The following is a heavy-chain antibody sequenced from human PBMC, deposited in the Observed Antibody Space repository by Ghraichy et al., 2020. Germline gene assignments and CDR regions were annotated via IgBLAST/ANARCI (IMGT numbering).Heavy chain of an antibody. J-gene: IGHJ4*02. CDR3: AHSQFFEVAVFSESFFVS. D-gene: IGHD3-3*01. CDR1: GFSLNTHGVG. V-gene: IGHV2-5*02. Sequence: SGPTLVKPTQTLTLTCSFSGFSLNTHGVGVAWIRQPPGKALEWLARIYWDDDKRYSPSLKGRLTITKDTSANQVVLTMTNMNPVDTATYYCAHSQFFEVAVFSESFFVSWGPGTLVIVST. CDR2: IYWDDDK.